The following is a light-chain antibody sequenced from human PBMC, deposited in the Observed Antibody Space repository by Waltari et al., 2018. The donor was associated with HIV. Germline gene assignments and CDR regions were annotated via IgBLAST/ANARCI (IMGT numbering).Light chain of an antibody. CDR2: RNN. J-gene: IGLJ2*01. CDR1: SSNIGSNY. Sequence: QSVLTQPPSASGPPGQRVNIPCSGSSSNIGSNYVYWYQHLPGTAPKRLIYRNNQRPAGVPGRFSGSKSGTSASLAISGLRSEDEADYYCATWDDSLSGSLFGGGTKLTVL. CDR3: ATWDDSLSGSL. V-gene: IGLV1-47*01.